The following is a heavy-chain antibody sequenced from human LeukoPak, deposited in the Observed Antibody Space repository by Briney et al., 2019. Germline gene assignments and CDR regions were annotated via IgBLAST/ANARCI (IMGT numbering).Heavy chain of an antibody. D-gene: IGHD2-15*01. Sequence: GGSLRLSCAASGFTFSDHYMDWVRQAPGKGLEWVGRSRNKANSYTTEYAASVKGRVTIPRDDSKTSLYLQMNSLKTEDTAVYYCARAARSAPNWFDPWGQGTLVTVSS. CDR2: SRNKANSYTT. CDR1: GFTFSDHY. CDR3: ARAARSAPNWFDP. V-gene: IGHV3-72*01. J-gene: IGHJ5*02.